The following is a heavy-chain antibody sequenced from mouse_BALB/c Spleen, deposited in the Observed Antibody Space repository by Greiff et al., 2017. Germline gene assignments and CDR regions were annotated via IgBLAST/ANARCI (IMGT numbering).Heavy chain of an antibody. CDR1: GFTFSNYW. CDR3: TRRWPYAMDY. J-gene: IGHJ4*01. V-gene: IGHV6-6*02. CDR2: IRLKSNNYAT. Sequence: EVMLVESGGGLVQPGGSMKLSCVASGFTFSNYWMNWVRQSPEKGLEWVAEIRLKSNNYATHYAESVKGRFTISRDDSKSSVYLQMNNLRAEDTGIYYCTRRWPYAMDYWGQGTSVTVSS. D-gene: IGHD2-3*01.